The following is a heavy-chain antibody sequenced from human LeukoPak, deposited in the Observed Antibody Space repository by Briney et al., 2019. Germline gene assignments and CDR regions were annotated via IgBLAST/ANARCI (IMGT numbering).Heavy chain of an antibody. D-gene: IGHD2-15*01. Sequence: SGPTLVNPTQTLTLTCTFSGFSLSTSGVGVGWIRQPPGKALEWLALIYWDDDKRYSTSLKSRLTTTKDTSKNQVVLTMTNMDPVDTATYYCAHREYDCSGGSCYQEPFDYWGQGTLVTVSS. CDR1: GFSLSTSGVG. J-gene: IGHJ4*02. CDR2: IYWDDDK. CDR3: AHREYDCSGGSCYQEPFDY. V-gene: IGHV2-5*02.